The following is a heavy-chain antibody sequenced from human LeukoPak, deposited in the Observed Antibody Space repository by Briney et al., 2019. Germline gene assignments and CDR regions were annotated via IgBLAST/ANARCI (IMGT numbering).Heavy chain of an antibody. Sequence: GGSLRLSCAASGFTFSSYGMHWVRQAPGKGLEWVAVISYDGSNKYYADSVKGRFTISRDNSKNTLYLQMSSLRTEDTAVYYCAKGITPDLWGRGTLVTVSS. V-gene: IGHV3-30*18. J-gene: IGHJ2*01. D-gene: IGHD2-15*01. CDR3: AKGITPDL. CDR2: ISYDGSNK. CDR1: GFTFSSYG.